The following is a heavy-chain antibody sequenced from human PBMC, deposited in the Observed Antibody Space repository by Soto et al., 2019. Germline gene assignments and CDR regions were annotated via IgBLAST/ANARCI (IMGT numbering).Heavy chain of an antibody. CDR2: IDYRGRT. CDR1: GASINSGGFY. CDR3: ARVSAAGTRWFDP. V-gene: IGHV4-31*03. Sequence: QVHLQESGPGLVKSSQTLSLTCSVSGASINSGGFYWSWVRQFPGKCLEWIGYIDYRGRTFYNPSLKSRAPISRDTSKKQFALEVHSVTAADTAVFFCARVSAAGTRWFDPWGQGTLVTFS. D-gene: IGHD6-13*01. J-gene: IGHJ5*02.